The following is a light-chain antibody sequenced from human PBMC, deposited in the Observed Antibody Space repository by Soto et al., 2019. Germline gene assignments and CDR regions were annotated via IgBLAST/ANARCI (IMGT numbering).Light chain of an antibody. CDR1: SSDVGGYNY. V-gene: IGLV2-8*01. CDR2: EVS. Sequence: QSALTQPPSASGSPGQSVTISCTGTSSDVGGYNYVSWYQQHPGKAPKLMIYEVSKRPSGVPDRFSGSKSGNTASLTVSGLQAGDEADYYCTSYAGSNNFFYVFGTGTKLTVL. J-gene: IGLJ1*01. CDR3: TSYAGSNNFFYV.